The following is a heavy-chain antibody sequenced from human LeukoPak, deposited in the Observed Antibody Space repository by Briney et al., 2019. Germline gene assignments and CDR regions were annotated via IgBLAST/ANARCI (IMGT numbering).Heavy chain of an antibody. J-gene: IGHJ4*02. CDR1: GFTFSSYG. Sequence: PGGSLRLSCAASGFTFSSYGMHWVRQAPGKGLEWVAVISYDGSNKYYADSVKGRFTISRDNSKNTLYLQMNSLRAEDTAVYYCAKALRDGFGVVIQGDYWGQGTLVTVSS. V-gene: IGHV3-30*18. CDR2: ISYDGSNK. D-gene: IGHD3-3*01. CDR3: AKALRDGFGVVIQGDY.